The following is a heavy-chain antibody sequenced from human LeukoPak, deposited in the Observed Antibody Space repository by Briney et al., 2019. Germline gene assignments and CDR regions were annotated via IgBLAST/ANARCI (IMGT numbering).Heavy chain of an antibody. J-gene: IGHJ4*02. CDR3: ARSSKYGDSPAGY. CDR2: IYYSGST. Sequence: PSETLSLTCTVSGGSISSSSYYWGWIRQPPGKGLEWIGSIYYSGSTYYNPSLKSRVTISVDTSKNQFSLKLGSVTAADTAVYYRARSSKYGDSPAGYWGQGTLVTVSS. D-gene: IGHD4-17*01. CDR1: GGSISSSSYY. V-gene: IGHV4-39*07.